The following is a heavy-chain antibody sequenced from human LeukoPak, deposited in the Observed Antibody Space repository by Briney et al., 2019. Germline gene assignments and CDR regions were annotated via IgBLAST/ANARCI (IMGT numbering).Heavy chain of an antibody. CDR1: GFTFNSIA. D-gene: IGHD2-2*01. J-gene: IGHJ4*02. CDR3: ARELRYCSSTSCRSFDY. CDR2: LSDNTGGT. Sequence: GGSLRLSCAASGFTFNSIAMTWVRQAPGKGLEWVSTLSDNTGGTYYADSVKGRFTISRDNSKNTLYLQMNSLRAEDTAVYYCARELRYCSSTSCRSFDYWGQGTLVTVSS. V-gene: IGHV3-23*01.